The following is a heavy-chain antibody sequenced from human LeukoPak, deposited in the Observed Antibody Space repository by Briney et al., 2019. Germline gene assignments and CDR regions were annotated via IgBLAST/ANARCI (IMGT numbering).Heavy chain of an antibody. CDR2: IYHSGST. D-gene: IGHD2-15*01. V-gene: IGHV4-30-2*01. CDR3: ARDQGYCSGGSCYFNPFDY. J-gene: IGHJ4*02. Sequence: PSETLSLTCTVSGGSISSGGYYWSWIRQPPGKGLEWIGYIYHSGSTYYNPSLKSRVTISVDRSKNQFSLKLSSVTAADTAVYYCARDQGYCSGGSCYFNPFDYWGQGTLVTVSS. CDR1: GGSISSGGYY.